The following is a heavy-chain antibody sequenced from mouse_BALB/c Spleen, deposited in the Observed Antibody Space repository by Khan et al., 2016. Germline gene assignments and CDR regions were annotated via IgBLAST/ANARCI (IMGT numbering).Heavy chain of an antibody. V-gene: IGHV2-2*02. Sequence: QVQLKQSGPGLVQPSQSLSITCTVSGFSLTSSGVHWVRQSPGKGLEWLGVIWSGGSTDYNAAFISRLSISKDNSKCQVFFKMNSLQANDTAIYYCASLYYGSTLYYAMDYWGQGTSVTVSS. J-gene: IGHJ4*01. CDR3: ASLYYGSTLYYAMDY. CDR1: GFSLTSSG. CDR2: IWSGGST. D-gene: IGHD1-1*01.